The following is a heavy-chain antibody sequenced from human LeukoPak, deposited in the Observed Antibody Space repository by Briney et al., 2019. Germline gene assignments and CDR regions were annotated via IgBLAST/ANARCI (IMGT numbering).Heavy chain of an antibody. V-gene: IGHV4-30-2*01. D-gene: IGHD4-17*01. CDR3: ARATVSDAFDI. Sequence: PSQTLSLTCAVSGGSISSGGYSWSWIRQPPGKGLEWIGYIYHTGSTYYNPSLKSRVTISVDRSKNQFSLKLSPVTAADTAVYFCARATVSDAFDIWGQGTMVTVSS. CDR2: IYHTGST. CDR1: GGSISSGGYS. J-gene: IGHJ3*02.